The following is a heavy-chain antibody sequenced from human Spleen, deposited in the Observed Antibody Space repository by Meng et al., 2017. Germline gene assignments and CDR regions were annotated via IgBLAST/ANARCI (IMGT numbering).Heavy chain of an antibody. Sequence: GESLKISCAASGFTLSGYSMNWVRQAPGKGLEWVSSISGSSTYINYADSVEGRFTISRDNAKKSLYLEMNSLRAEDTALYYCARDLQYGPPFDLWGQGTMVTVSS. CDR1: GFTLSGYS. CDR2: ISGSSTYI. CDR3: ARDLQYGPPFDL. J-gene: IGHJ3*01. V-gene: IGHV3-21*01. D-gene: IGHD2/OR15-2a*01.